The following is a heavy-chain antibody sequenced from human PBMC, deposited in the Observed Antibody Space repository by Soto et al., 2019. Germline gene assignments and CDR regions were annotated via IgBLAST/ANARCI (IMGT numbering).Heavy chain of an antibody. J-gene: IGHJ5*02. V-gene: IGHV4-61*01. CDR2: IYFSGST. D-gene: IGHD6-19*01. CDR3: ARVHSGRNWFDP. Sequence: SETLSLTCTVSGDSVSSASFYWIWIRQAPGKGLEWIGFIYFSGSTNYNPSLKSRVTMSLDTSKNKFSLNLSSVNPADTAVYYCARVHSGRNWFDPWGQGTLVTVSS. CDR1: GDSVSSASFY.